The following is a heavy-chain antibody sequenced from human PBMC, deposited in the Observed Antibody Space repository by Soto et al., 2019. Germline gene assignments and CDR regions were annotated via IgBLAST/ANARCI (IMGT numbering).Heavy chain of an antibody. Sequence: GASVKVSCKASGGTFSSYAISWVRQAPGQGLEWMGGIIPIFGTANYAQKFQGRVTITADKSTSTAYMELSSLRSEDTAVYYCARDSSGYYYVGLAPFDYWGQGTLVTVSS. D-gene: IGHD3-22*01. CDR2: IIPIFGTA. CDR3: ARDSSGYYYVGLAPFDY. V-gene: IGHV1-69*06. CDR1: GGTFSSYA. J-gene: IGHJ4*02.